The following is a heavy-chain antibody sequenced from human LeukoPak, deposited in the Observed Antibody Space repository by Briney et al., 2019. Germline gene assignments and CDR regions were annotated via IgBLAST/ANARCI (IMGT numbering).Heavy chain of an antibody. CDR3: SRDGGYCSSTSCSEYFDY. V-gene: IGHV1-2*04. CDR2: INPNSGGT. Sequence: ASVKVSCKASGYTFTGYSMHWVRQAPGQGLEWMGWINPNSGGTNYAQKFQGWVTMTRDTSISTAYMELSRLRSDDTAVYYCSRDGGYCSSTSCSEYFDYWGQGTLVTVSS. D-gene: IGHD2-2*01. CDR1: GYTFTGYS. J-gene: IGHJ4*02.